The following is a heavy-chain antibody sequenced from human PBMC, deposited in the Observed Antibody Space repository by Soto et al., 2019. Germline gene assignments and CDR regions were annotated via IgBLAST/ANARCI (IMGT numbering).Heavy chain of an antibody. Sequence: GGSLRLSCATTGFTFTDYPMYWFLQAPGKGLEWVAVISYDGRVKYYVDSVKGRFTISRDDSKNTLYLQMISLRVDDTAVYYCARDFIVGAPDYFDYWGQGT. V-gene: IGHV3-30*04. CDR2: ISYDGRVK. CDR1: GFTFTDYP. CDR3: ARDFIVGAPDYFDY. J-gene: IGHJ4*02. D-gene: IGHD1-26*01.